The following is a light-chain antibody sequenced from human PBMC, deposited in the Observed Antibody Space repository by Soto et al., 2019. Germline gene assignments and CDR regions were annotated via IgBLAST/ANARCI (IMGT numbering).Light chain of an antibody. V-gene: IGKV3-15*01. CDR2: DAS. J-gene: IGKJ2*01. CDR3: QQYRNWPPYT. Sequence: EIVMTQSPATLSVSPGERATLSCRASQSVNNYLAWYQQKPGQAPSLLIYDASTRATDIPARFSGSGSGTEFTLTISGLQSEDFAVYYCQQYRNWPPYTFGQGTKLEIK. CDR1: QSVNNY.